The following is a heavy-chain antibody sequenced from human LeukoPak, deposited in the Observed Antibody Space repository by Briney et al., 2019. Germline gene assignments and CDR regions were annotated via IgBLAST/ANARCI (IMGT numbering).Heavy chain of an antibody. Sequence: GRSLRLSCAASGFTFSSYAMHWVRQSPGKGLEWVAIISHDGNHKYNSDSVQGRFTISRDNSKNTLYLQMNNLRTDDTAVYYCARVTYSYGSLWFDPWGQGTLVTVSS. CDR3: ARVTYSYGSLWFDP. V-gene: IGHV3-30-3*01. J-gene: IGHJ5*02. D-gene: IGHD5-18*01. CDR1: GFTFSSYA. CDR2: ISHDGNHK.